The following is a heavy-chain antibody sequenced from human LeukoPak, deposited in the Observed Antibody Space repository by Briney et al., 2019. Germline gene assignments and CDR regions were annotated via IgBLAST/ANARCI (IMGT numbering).Heavy chain of an antibody. D-gene: IGHD2-2*01. Sequence: ASVKVSCKASGYTFTSYDINWVRQATGQGLEWMGWMNPNSGNTGYAQKFQGRVTITRNTSISTAYMELSSLRSEDTAVYYCARAPRIRSTSLKRGPEYYMDVWGKGTTVTVSS. CDR2: MNPNSGNT. CDR1: GYTFTSYD. CDR3: ARAPRIRSTSLKRGPEYYMDV. V-gene: IGHV1-8*03. J-gene: IGHJ6*03.